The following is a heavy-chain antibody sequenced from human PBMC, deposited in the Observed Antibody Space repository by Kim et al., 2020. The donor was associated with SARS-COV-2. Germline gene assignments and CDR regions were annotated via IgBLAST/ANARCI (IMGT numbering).Heavy chain of an antibody. D-gene: IGHD3-10*01. J-gene: IGHJ4*02. V-gene: IGHV3-21*01. CDR3: ARESPAYGSGGHYFDY. Sequence: VKGRFTISRDKAKNSLYLQMNSLRAEDTAVYYCARESPAYGSGGHYFDYWGQGTLVTVSS.